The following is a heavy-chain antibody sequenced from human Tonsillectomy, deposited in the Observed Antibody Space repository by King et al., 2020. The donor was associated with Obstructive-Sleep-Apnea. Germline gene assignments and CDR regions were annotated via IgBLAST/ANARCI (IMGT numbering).Heavy chain of an antibody. CDR1: GGSFSGYY. V-gene: IGHV4-34*01. D-gene: IGHD3-22*01. Sequence: VQLQQWGAGLLKPSEPLSLTCAVYGGSFSGYYWNWIRQPPGQGLAWCGKINHRGSTNYNPSPKTRITISVDTSKNQFSLMLSFVTAADTAVYYCAREPSSGYYLGSFDIWGQGTMVTVSS. CDR3: AREPSSGYYLGSFDI. CDR2: INHRGST. J-gene: IGHJ3*02.